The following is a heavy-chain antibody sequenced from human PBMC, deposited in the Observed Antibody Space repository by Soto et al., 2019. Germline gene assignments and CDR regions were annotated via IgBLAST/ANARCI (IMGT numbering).Heavy chain of an antibody. CDR3: AKAGSYSGSSGRVDY. J-gene: IGHJ4*02. D-gene: IGHD1-26*01. CDR1: GFTFSSYA. V-gene: IGHV3-23*01. CDR2: ISGSGSTI. Sequence: GGSLRLSCAASGFTFSSYAVSWVRQAPGKGPEWISSISGSGSTIYYADSVKGRFTISRDNSKNTLYLQMSSLRAEDTAVYYCAKAGSYSGSSGRVDYWGQGILVTVSS.